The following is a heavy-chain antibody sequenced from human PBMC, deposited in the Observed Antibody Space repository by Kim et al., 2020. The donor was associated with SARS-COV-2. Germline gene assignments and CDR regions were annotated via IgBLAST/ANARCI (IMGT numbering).Heavy chain of an antibody. D-gene: IGHD6-13*01. J-gene: IGHJ3*02. Sequence: NHNPSLKSRVTISVDTSKNQFSLKLSSVTAADTAVYYCAREVAATSAFDIWGQGTMVTVSS. CDR3: AREVAATSAFDI. V-gene: IGHV4-59*01.